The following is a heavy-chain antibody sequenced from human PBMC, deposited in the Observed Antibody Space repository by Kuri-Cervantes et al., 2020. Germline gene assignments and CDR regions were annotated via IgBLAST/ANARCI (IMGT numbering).Heavy chain of an antibody. V-gene: IGHV3-21*04. CDR2: ISSSSSYI. J-gene: IGHJ6*02. Sequence: GGSLRLSCAASGFTFSSYSMNWVRQAPGKGLEWVSSISSSSSYIYYADSVKGRFTISRDDSKNTAYLQMNSLKTEDTAVYCCTRLPDVWGQGTTVTVSS. CDR1: GFTFSSYS. CDR3: TRLPDV.